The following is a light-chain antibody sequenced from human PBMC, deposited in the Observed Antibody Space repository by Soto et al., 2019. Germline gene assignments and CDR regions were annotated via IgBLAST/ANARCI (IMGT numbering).Light chain of an antibody. Sequence: QSALTQPPSASGSPGQSVTISCTGTSSDVGGYNYVSCYQQHPGKAPKLMIYKVSKRPSVVPDRFSGSKSGNTALLTVAGLQAEEEAYYYSSSYEGRNTYVFGAGTKLTVL. V-gene: IGLV2-8*01. CDR1: SSDVGGYNY. CDR3: SSYEGRNTYV. J-gene: IGLJ1*01. CDR2: KVS.